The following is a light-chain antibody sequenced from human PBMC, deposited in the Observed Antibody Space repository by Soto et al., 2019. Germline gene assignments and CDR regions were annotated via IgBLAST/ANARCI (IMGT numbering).Light chain of an antibody. CDR2: DVS. Sequence: QSVLTQPPSVSGSPRHSVAIFCTGTSSDVGSYNRVSWYQQPPGTAPKLMIYDVSNRPSGVPDRFSGSKSGNTASLTISGLQAEDEADYSCSSFTNSSTYVFGNGTKVTV. CDR1: SSDVGSYNR. CDR3: SSFTNSSTYV. J-gene: IGLJ1*01. V-gene: IGLV2-18*02.